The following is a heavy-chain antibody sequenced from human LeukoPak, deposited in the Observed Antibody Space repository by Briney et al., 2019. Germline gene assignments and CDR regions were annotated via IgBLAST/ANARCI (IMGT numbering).Heavy chain of an antibody. CDR1: GGSISSYY. J-gene: IGHJ5*02. Sequence: SETLSLTCTASGGSISSYYWSWIRQPPGKGLEWIGYIHYSGSSNYKPSLKSRVTISLDTSKNQFSLKVNSVTAADTAVYYCARDFGYSRRWFDPWGQGTLVIVSS. D-gene: IGHD6-13*01. V-gene: IGHV4-59*01. CDR2: IHYSGSS. CDR3: ARDFGYSRRWFDP.